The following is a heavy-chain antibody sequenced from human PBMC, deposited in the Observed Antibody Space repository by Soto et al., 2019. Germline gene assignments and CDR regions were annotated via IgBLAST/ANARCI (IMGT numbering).Heavy chain of an antibody. CDR2: VNPNSVNA. CDR3: ARGIGETYGDLGGVDY. Sequence: QVQLVQSGSEVKKPGASVKVSCKASGYTFPSYDINWVRQATGQGLEWMGWVNPNSVNAGYAQKFQGRVSLTWNTSIRTAYMELSSLRSEATAAYYCARGIGETYGDLGGVDYWGQGTLVTVSS. J-gene: IGHJ4*02. V-gene: IGHV1-8*01. D-gene: IGHD4-17*01. CDR1: GYTFPSYD.